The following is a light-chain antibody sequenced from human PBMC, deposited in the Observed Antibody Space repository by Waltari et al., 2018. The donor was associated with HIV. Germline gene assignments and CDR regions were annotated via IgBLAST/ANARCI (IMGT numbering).Light chain of an antibody. Sequence: QLVLTQSPSASASLGASVKLTCTLSSGHNSYAIAWHQQQPEKGPRYLMKLKSDGSHKKGDGIPDRFSVSSSGAERYLTISSLQSEDEADYYCQTWATGIRVFGGGTKLTVL. CDR3: QTWATGIRV. V-gene: IGLV4-69*01. CDR1: SGHNSYA. CDR2: LKSDGSH. J-gene: IGLJ3*02.